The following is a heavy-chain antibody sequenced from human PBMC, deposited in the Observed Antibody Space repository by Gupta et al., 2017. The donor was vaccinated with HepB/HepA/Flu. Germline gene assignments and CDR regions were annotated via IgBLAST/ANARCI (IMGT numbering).Heavy chain of an antibody. J-gene: IGHJ6*02. CDR3: ARNKGCYSSGWPALPECYYGMDV. Sequence: QVQLQESGPGLVKPSETLSLTCTVSGGSISSSYWSWIRQPPGKGLEWIGYIYYSGSTNYNPSLKSRVTISVDTSKNQFSLKLSSVTAADTAVYYCARNKGCYSSGWPALPECYYGMDVWGQGTTVTVSS. CDR2: IYYSGST. CDR1: GGSISSSY. V-gene: IGHV4-59*08. D-gene: IGHD6-19*01.